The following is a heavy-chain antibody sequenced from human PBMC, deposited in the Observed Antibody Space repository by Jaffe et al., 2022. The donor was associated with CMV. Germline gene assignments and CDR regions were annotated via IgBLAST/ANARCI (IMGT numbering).Heavy chain of an antibody. Sequence: QVTLRESGPALVKPTQTLTLTCTFSGFSLSTSGMCVSWIRQPPGKALEWLALIDWDDDKYYSTSLKTRLTISKDTSKNQVVLTMTNMDPVDTATYYCARTIQLWYSEYYYYGMDVWGQGTTVTVSS. J-gene: IGHJ6*02. CDR2: IDWDDDK. CDR1: GFSLSTSGMC. V-gene: IGHV2-70*01. D-gene: IGHD5-18*01. CDR3: ARTIQLWYSEYYYYGMDV.